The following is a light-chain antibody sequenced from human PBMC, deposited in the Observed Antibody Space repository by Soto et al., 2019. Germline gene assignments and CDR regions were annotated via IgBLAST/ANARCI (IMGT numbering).Light chain of an antibody. CDR1: QSITTF. J-gene: IGKJ3*01. Sequence: DIQMTQSPSSLPASVGDRVTVTCRASQSITTFLNWYQQKPGKVPKLLIYAASSLQSGVPSRFSGSGSGTDFTLTISSLQPEDFATYYCQQSYSTPFTFGPGTKVDIK. CDR2: AAS. CDR3: QQSYSTPFT. V-gene: IGKV1-39*01.